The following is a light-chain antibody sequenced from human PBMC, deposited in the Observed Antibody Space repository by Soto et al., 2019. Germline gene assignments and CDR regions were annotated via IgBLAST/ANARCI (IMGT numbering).Light chain of an antibody. CDR3: QSYDSSLSGYWV. Sequence: QSVLTQPPSASGAPGQRVTISCTGSSSNIGAGYDVHWYQQLPGTAPKLLIYGNSNRPSGVPDRFSGSKSGTSASLAITGLQAEDEADHYCQSYDSSLSGYWVFGGGTKLTLL. J-gene: IGLJ3*02. V-gene: IGLV1-40*01. CDR2: GNS. CDR1: SSNIGAGYD.